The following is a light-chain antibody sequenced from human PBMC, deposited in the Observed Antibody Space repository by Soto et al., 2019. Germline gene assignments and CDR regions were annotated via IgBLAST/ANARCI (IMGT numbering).Light chain of an antibody. CDR1: SSDVGRYNY. CDR2: DVS. Sequence: QSVLAQPASVSGSPGQSITISCTGTSSDVGRYNYVSWFQQHPGKAPKLLIYDVSNWPSGVSDRFSGSKSGNTAPLTISGLQAEDEADYYCTSFTTSSTFVFGTGTKVTVL. J-gene: IGLJ1*01. V-gene: IGLV2-14*01. CDR3: TSFTTSSTFV.